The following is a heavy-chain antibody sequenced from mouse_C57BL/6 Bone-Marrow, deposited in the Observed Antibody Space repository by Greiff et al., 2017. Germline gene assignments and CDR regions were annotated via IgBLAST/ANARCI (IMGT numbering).Heavy chain of an antibody. CDR2: INPSSGYT. CDR3: ARYGTYYSNSYAMDY. D-gene: IGHD2-5*01. Sequence: VQVVESGAELARPGASVKMSCKASGYTFTSYTMHWVKQRPGQGLEWIGYINPSSGYTKYNQKFKDKATLTADKSSSTAYMQLSSLTSEDSAVYYCARYGTYYSNSYAMDYWGQGTSVTVSS. V-gene: IGHV1-4*01. J-gene: IGHJ4*01. CDR1: GYTFTSYT.